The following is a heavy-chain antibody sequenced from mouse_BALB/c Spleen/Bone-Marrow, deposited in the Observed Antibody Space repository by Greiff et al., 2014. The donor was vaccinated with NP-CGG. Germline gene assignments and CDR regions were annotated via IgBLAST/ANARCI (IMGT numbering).Heavy chain of an antibody. CDR2: ISNLAYSI. J-gene: IGHJ1*01. Sequence: EVKLVESGGGLVQPGGSRKLSCAASGFTFSDYGMAWVRQAPGKGPEWVAFISNLAYSIHYADTVTGRFTISRENAKNTLYLEMSSLRSEDTAMYYCARNYYGSSYWYFDVWGAGTTVTVSS. CDR1: GFTFSDYG. CDR3: ARNYYGSSYWYFDV. V-gene: IGHV5-15*02. D-gene: IGHD1-1*01.